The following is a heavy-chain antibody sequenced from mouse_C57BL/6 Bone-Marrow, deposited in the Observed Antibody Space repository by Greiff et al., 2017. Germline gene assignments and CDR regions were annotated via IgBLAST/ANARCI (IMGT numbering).Heavy chain of an antibody. D-gene: IGHD4-1*01. V-gene: IGHV5-17*01. CDR1: GFTFSDYG. CDR3: ARLGRNWYFDV. CDR2: ISSGSSTI. J-gene: IGHJ1*03. Sequence: EVMLVESGGGLVKPGGSLKLSCAASGFTFSDYGMHWVRQAPEKGLEWVAYISSGSSTIYYADTVKGRVTISRDNAKNTLFLQMTSLRSEDTAMYYCARLGRNWYFDVWGTGTTVTVSS.